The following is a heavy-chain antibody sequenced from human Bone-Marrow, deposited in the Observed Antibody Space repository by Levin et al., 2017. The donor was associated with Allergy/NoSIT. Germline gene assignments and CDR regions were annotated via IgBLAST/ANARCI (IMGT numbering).Heavy chain of an antibody. J-gene: IGHJ3*01. V-gene: IGHV3-48*01. CDR1: DFTLKNYG. CDR3: ARDRGNSILFDV. D-gene: IGHD4-23*01. CDR2: IRSGGDII. Sequence: GGSLRLSCTASDFTLKNYGMNWVRQTPGKGLEWIAYIRSGGDIIFYADSVKGRFSISRDDAKNVLHLQMHSLRTEDTAVYFCARDRGNSILFDVWGRGTMVTVSA.